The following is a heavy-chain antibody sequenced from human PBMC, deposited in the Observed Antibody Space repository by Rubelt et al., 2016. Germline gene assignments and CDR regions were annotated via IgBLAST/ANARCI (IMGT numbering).Heavy chain of an antibody. J-gene: IGHJ5*02. CDR3: ARSPRYDFEDNWFDP. Sequence: QVQLVQSGAEVKKPGASVKVSCKASGYTFTSYYMHWVRQAPGQGLEWMGIINPSGGSTSYEQKFQGRVTMTRDTSTSQVAMDLSSLGSEVTAVYYCARSPRYDFEDNWFDPWGQGTLVTVSA. V-gene: IGHV1-46*01. CDR2: INPSGGST. CDR1: GYTFTSYY. D-gene: IGHD3-3*01.